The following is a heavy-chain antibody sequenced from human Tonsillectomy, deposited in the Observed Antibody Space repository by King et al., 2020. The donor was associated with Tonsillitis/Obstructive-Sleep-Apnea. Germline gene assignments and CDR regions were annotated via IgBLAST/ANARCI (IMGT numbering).Heavy chain of an antibody. CDR3: ARDQYTGIAY. V-gene: IGHV4-59*01. D-gene: IGHD2-2*02. J-gene: IGHJ4*02. CDR2: IYYSGRT. CDR1: GGSISSYY. Sequence: QLQESGPGLVKPSETLSLTCTVSGGSISSYYWSWIRQPPGKGLEWIGYIYYSGRTNYNPSLKSRVTISVDTSKNQFSLKLSSVTAADTAVYYCARDQYTGIAYWGQGTLVTVSS.